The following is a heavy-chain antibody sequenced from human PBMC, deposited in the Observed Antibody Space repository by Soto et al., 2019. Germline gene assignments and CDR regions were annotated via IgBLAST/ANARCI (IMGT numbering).Heavy chain of an antibody. CDR3: ARGGEGGVSGSAAFDM. CDR1: GYTVTTHY. CDR2: INPGSGAA. D-gene: IGHD3-16*01. J-gene: IGHJ3*02. Sequence: QVQLVQSGAEVKKPGASVKISCTASGYTVTTHYMHWVRQAPGRGLEWMGAINPGSGAAKYTQTFQARVTMTRDTATNTVYMEMSALSSEDTAVFYCARGGEGGVSGSAAFDMWGQGTMVTVSS. V-gene: IGHV1-46*01.